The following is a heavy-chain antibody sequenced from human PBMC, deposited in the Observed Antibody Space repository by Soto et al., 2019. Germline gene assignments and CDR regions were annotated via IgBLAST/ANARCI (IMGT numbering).Heavy chain of an antibody. CDR2: IDGRAVGT. D-gene: IGHD5-18*01. CDR3: AKAGAWIHDKIDH. CDR1: GFKFYSYA. Sequence: EVQLLESGGGLVQPGGSLRLSCAASGFKFYSYAMNWVRQAPGKGLEWVSGIDGRAVGTYYADSVKGRFAISRDTAGNTLYLQMHCLRVEDTVVYYWAKAGAWIHDKIDHWCQGNLVTVSS. V-gene: IGHV3-23*01. J-gene: IGHJ4*02.